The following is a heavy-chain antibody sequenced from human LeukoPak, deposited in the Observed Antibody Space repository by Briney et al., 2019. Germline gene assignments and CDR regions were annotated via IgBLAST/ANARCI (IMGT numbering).Heavy chain of an antibody. Sequence: GGSLRLSCADSEFTVSSYWMHWVRQAPGKGLVWVSRINTDGSSTNYADSVKGRFTISRDNSKNTLYLQMNSLRAEDTAVYYCAKERCSGGSCSLLDDAFDIWGQGTMVTVSS. CDR1: EFTVSSYW. CDR2: INTDGSST. CDR3: AKERCSGGSCSLLDDAFDI. J-gene: IGHJ3*02. D-gene: IGHD2-15*01. V-gene: IGHV3-74*01.